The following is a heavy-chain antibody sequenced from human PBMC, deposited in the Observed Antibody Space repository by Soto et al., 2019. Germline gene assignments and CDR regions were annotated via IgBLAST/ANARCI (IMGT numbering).Heavy chain of an antibody. CDR2: ISANGGSTT. D-gene: IGHD3-10*01. V-gene: IGHV3-23*01. Sequence: EVQLLESGGGLVQPGGSLRLSCAASGFTFSSSAMSWVRQAPGKGLEWVSAISANGGSTTYYADSVKGRFTISRDNSKNTLYLQMNSLRAEDTAVYYCAKGYVSRGYFDSWGQGTLVTVSS. J-gene: IGHJ4*02. CDR1: GFTFSSSA. CDR3: AKGYVSRGYFDS.